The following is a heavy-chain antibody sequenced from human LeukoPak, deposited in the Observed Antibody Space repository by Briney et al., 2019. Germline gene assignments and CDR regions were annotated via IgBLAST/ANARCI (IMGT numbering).Heavy chain of an antibody. J-gene: IGHJ5*02. V-gene: IGHV3-30-3*01. CDR1: GFTFSSYA. Sequence: GGSLRLSCAASGFTFSSYAMHWVRQAPGKGLEWVAVISYDGSNKYYADSVKGRFTISRDNSKNTLYLQMNSLRAEDTAVYYCASGAWFGELHPLGWFDPWGQGTLVTVSS. CDR2: ISYDGSNK. CDR3: ASGAWFGELHPLGWFDP. D-gene: IGHD3-10*01.